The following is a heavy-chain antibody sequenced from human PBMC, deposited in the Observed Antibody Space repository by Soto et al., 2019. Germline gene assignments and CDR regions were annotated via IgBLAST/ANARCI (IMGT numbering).Heavy chain of an antibody. CDR3: ARGRTVLLWFGGQGDWFDP. J-gene: IGHJ5*02. CDR2: INHSGSI. CDR1: GGSFSGYY. Sequence: QVQLQQWGAGLLKPSETLSLTCAVYGGSFSGYYWSWIRQPPGKGLEWIGEINHSGSINYNPSLKSRVTISVDTSKNQFSPKLSSVTAADTAVYYCARGRTVLLWFGGQGDWFDPWGQGTLVTVSS. V-gene: IGHV4-34*01. D-gene: IGHD3-10*01.